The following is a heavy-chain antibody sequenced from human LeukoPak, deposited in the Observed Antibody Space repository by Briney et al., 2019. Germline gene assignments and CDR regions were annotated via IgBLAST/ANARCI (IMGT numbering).Heavy chain of an antibody. CDR3: ARRIGSGWYDY. CDR1: GSIFTSYW. J-gene: IGHJ4*02. Sequence: GESLQISCKCSGSIFTSYWIGWGRQLPGKGVEWLGIINPGDSDTRYSPSFQGQVTISADKSISTASLQWSSLKASDTAMYYCARRIGSGWYDYWGQGTLVTVSS. CDR2: INPGDSDT. D-gene: IGHD6-19*01. V-gene: IGHV5-51*01.